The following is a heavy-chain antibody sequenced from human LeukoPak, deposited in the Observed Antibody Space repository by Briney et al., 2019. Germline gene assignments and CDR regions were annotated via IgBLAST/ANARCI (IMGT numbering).Heavy chain of an antibody. CDR3: ARGGGVEAAMALDY. D-gene: IGHD5-18*01. V-gene: IGHV3-33*01. J-gene: IGHJ4*02. Sequence: GGSLRLSCAASGFTFNIYAMHWVRQAPGQGLEWVAIIYYDGSVKYYADSVKGRFTIYRDSSKNAVYLRMNSLRADDTTVYYCARGGGVEAAMALDYWGQGTLVAVSS. CDR2: IYYDGSVK. CDR1: GFTFNIYA.